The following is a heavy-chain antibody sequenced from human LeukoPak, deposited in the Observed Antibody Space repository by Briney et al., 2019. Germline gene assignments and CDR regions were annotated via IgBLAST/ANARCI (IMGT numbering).Heavy chain of an antibody. CDR1: GGSISSGDYY. CDR3: AREDYGDYALDY. J-gene: IGHJ4*02. CDR2: IYYSGST. Sequence: SETLSLTCTVSGGSISSGDYYWSWIRQPPGTGLEWIGYIYYSGSTYYNPSLKSRVTISVDTSKNQFSLKLSSVTAADTAVYYCAREDYGDYALDYWGQGTLVTVSS. V-gene: IGHV4-30-4*01. D-gene: IGHD4-17*01.